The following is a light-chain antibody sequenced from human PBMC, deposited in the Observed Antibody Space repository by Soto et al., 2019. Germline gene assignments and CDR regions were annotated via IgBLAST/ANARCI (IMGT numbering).Light chain of an antibody. CDR3: QQYNSYWT. CDR2: DVS. J-gene: IGKJ1*01. CDR1: QSISSG. V-gene: IGKV1-5*01. Sequence: DIQMTQSPSTLSSSVGDRVAITCRARQSISSGLAWYQQKPGKAPNLLIYDVSSLESGVPSRFSGSGSGTEFTLTISSLQPDDFATYHCQQYNSYWTFGQGTKVDIK.